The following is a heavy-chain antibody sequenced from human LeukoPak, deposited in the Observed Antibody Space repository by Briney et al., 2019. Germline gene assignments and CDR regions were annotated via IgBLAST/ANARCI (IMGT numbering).Heavy chain of an antibody. Sequence: ASVKVSCKASGYTFTGYYMHWVRQAPGQGLEWMGRINPNSGGTNYAQKFQGRVTRTRDTSISTAYMELSRLRSEDTAVYYCARDFDSSGYYQNWFDPWGQGTLVTVSS. J-gene: IGHJ5*02. CDR2: INPNSGGT. CDR3: ARDFDSSGYYQNWFDP. D-gene: IGHD3-22*01. V-gene: IGHV1-2*06. CDR1: GYTFTGYY.